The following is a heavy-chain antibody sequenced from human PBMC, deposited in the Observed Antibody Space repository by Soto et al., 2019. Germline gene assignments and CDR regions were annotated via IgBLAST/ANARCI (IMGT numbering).Heavy chain of an antibody. CDR1: GVSIGGNF. Sequence: PSETLTLTCTVSGVSIGGNFWSWTRQAPGKGLEWIGCIDNGGRTTYNPSLKSRVTISVDTSNQQFSLRVTSVTAADTAVYFCAGDRNSHIWAFYWGPGTLVTVSS. D-gene: IGHD6-13*01. CDR2: IDNGGRT. J-gene: IGHJ4*02. V-gene: IGHV4-59*01. CDR3: AGDRNSHIWAFY.